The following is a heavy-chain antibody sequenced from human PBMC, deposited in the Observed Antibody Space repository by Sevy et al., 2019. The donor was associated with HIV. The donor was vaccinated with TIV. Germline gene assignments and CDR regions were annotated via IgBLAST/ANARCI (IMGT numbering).Heavy chain of an antibody. Sequence: GGSLILSCTASGFIFGDYGMSWVRQAPGKGLEWIAFFKSKIHGGTTQNAASVEGRFTMSRDDSKNIAYLQMSDLKTEDTGLYYCTRWSGSQSIFDYWGQGTLVTVSS. D-gene: IGHD1-26*01. V-gene: IGHV3-49*04. CDR3: TRWSGSQSIFDY. J-gene: IGHJ4*02. CDR1: GFIFGDYG. CDR2: FKSKIHGGTT.